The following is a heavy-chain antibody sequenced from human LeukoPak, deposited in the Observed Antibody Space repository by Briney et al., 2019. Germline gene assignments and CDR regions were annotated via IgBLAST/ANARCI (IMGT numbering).Heavy chain of an antibody. Sequence: GASVKVSCRASGYTFTAYYIHWVRQAPGQGLEWMGWINPNSGDTTLPQRFQGRVTMTRDTSIITAYMDLSSLTSDDTAMNYCPRGPTLGRDIWGQGTMGTVSS. V-gene: IGHV1-2*02. J-gene: IGHJ3*02. CDR1: GYTFTAYY. CDR2: INPNSGDT. CDR3: PRGPTLGRDI.